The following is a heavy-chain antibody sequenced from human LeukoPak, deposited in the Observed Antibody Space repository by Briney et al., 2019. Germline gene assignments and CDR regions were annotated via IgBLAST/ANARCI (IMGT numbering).Heavy chain of an antibody. CDR1: RFTFSNYA. CDR2: ISGSGDNT. Sequence: PGGSLRLSCAASRFTFSNYAMNWVRQAPGKGLEWVSSISGSGDNTHYADSVKGRSTISRDNSKNMMYLQMNSLRADDTALYYCARDRYGDYSFDYWGQGVLVTVSS. V-gene: IGHV3-23*01. D-gene: IGHD4-17*01. J-gene: IGHJ4*02. CDR3: ARDRYGDYSFDY.